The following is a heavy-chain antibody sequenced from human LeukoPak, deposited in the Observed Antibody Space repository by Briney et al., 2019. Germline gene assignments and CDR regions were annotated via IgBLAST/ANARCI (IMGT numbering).Heavy chain of an antibody. D-gene: IGHD6-6*01. J-gene: IGHJ3*02. CDR3: ARDYSSSSRAFDI. Sequence: GGSLRLSCAASGFTFSSYAMSWVRQAPGKGLEWVSAISGSGGSTYYADSVKGRFTISRDNSKNTLYLQMNSLRAEDTAVYYCARDYSSSSRAFDIWGQGTMVTVSS. CDR1: GFTFSSYA. V-gene: IGHV3-23*01. CDR2: ISGSGGST.